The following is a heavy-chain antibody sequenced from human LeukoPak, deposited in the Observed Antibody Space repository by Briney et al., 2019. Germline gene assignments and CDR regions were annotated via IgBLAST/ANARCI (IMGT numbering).Heavy chain of an antibody. J-gene: IGHJ4*02. CDR3: ARGSTPIVVVTAIVYFDY. V-gene: IGHV1-2*02. CDR1: GYTFTGYY. D-gene: IGHD2-21*02. Sequence: ASVKVSCKASGYTFTGYYMHWVRQAPGQGLGWMGWINPNSGGTNYAQKFQGRVTMTRDTSISTAYMELSRLRSDDTAVYYCARGSTPIVVVTAIVYFDYWGQGTLVTVSS. CDR2: INPNSGGT.